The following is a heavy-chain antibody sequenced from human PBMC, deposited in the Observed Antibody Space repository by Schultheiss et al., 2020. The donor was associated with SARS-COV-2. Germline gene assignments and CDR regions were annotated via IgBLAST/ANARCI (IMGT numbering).Heavy chain of an antibody. D-gene: IGHD5-18*01. Sequence: GESLKISCAASGFTFSSYGMHWVRQAPGKGLEWVAVIWYDGSNKYYADSVKGRFTISRDNSKNTLYLQMNSLRAEDTAVYYCARDRMAPIQLWSTPPYYYGMDVWGQGTTVTVSS. V-gene: IGHV3-33*01. CDR3: ARDRMAPIQLWSTPPYYYGMDV. J-gene: IGHJ6*02. CDR1: GFTFSSYG. CDR2: IWYDGSNK.